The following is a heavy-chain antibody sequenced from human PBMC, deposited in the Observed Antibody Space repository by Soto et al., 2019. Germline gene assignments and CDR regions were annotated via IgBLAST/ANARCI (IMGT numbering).Heavy chain of an antibody. V-gene: IGHV5-51*01. CDR2: IYPGDSDT. D-gene: IGHD2-2*01. Sequence: PGESLKISCKGSGYSFTSYWIGWVRQMPGKGLEWMGIIYPGDSDTRYSPSFQGQVTISADKSISTAYLQWSSLKASDTAMYYCARLPADIVVVPAAINYWGQGTLVTVSS. J-gene: IGHJ4*02. CDR3: ARLPADIVVVPAAINY. CDR1: GYSFTSYW.